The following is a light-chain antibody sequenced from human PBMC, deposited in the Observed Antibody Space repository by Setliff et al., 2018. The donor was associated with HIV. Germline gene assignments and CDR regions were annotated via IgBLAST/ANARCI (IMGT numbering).Light chain of an antibody. CDR2: DVS. CDR3: SSYTSSNTYV. V-gene: IGLV2-14*03. J-gene: IGLJ1*01. CDR1: SSDVGVYNL. Sequence: QSVLTQPASVSGSPGQSITISCTGTSSDVGVYNLVSWYQQHPGKAPKLIIYDVSNRPSGVSYRFSASKSGNTASLTISGLQAEDEADYYCSSYTSSNTYVFGTGTKVTVL.